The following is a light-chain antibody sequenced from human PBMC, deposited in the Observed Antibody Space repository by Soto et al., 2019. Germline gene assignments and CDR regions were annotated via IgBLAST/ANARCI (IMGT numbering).Light chain of an antibody. CDR1: QSVSSN. CDR3: QQYNNWPFT. V-gene: IGKV3-15*01. J-gene: IGKJ3*01. Sequence: EMVMTQSPATLSVSLGERATLSCRASQSVSSNLAWYQHKPGQAPRLLIYGASTRATGIPARFSGSGSGTEFTLTISSLQSEDFAVYYCQQYNNWPFTFGPGTKVDIK. CDR2: GAS.